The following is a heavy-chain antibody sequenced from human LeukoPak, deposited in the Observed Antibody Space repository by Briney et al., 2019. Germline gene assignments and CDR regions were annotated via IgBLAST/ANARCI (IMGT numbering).Heavy chain of an antibody. Sequence: ASVNVSCKTSVYSFTGYFMHWVRQAPGQGLEWMGWINPNSGDTKYAQRFQGRVTVTRDTSINTAYMELRRLTSDDTAVYYCARVPSMIRGVVNYGMDVWGQGTTVTVSS. V-gene: IGHV1-2*02. CDR3: ARVPSMIRGVVNYGMDV. CDR2: INPNSGDT. D-gene: IGHD3-10*01. J-gene: IGHJ6*02. CDR1: VYSFTGYF.